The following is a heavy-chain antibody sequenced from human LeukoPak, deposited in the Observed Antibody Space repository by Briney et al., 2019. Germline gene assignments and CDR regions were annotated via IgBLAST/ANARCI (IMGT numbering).Heavy chain of an antibody. D-gene: IGHD3-10*01. CDR2: IDEHGTTI. CDR1: GFTFSRYW. CDR3: ARDVGGAGSH. V-gene: IGHV3-74*01. J-gene: IGHJ4*02. Sequence: GESLRLSCAASGFTFSRYWMHWVRQAPGEGLVWVSRIDEHGTTIDYADSVRDRFTISRDNAKNTLYLHMNSPRAEDTAMYYCARDVGGAGSHWGQGSLVTVSS.